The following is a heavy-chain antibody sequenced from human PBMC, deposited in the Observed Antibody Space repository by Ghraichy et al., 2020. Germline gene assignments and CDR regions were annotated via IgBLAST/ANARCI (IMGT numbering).Heavy chain of an antibody. D-gene: IGHD6-13*01. Sequence: LSLTCAASGFTFSSYAMSWVRQAPGKGLEWVSSISGSGGSTYYADSVKGRFTISRDNSKNTLYLQMNSLRVEDTAVYYCAKRVSSPVVGHNWFDPWGQGTLVTVSS. CDR3: AKRVSSPVVGHNWFDP. V-gene: IGHV3-23*01. J-gene: IGHJ5*02. CDR1: GFTFSSYA. CDR2: ISGSGGST.